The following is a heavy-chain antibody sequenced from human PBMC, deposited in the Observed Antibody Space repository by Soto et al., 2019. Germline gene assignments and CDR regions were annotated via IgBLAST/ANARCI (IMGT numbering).Heavy chain of an antibody. CDR2: ISSSSSYT. J-gene: IGHJ5*02. CDR1: GFTFSDYY. D-gene: IGHD2-2*01. CDR3: TWTVVVPSLAYNWFDP. V-gene: IGHV3-11*03. Sequence: GGSLRLSCAASGFTFSDYYMSWIRQAPGKGLEWVSYISSSSSYTNYADSVKGRFTISRDNAKNSLYLQMNSLRAEDTAVYYCTWTVVVPSLAYNWFDPWGQGTLVTVSS.